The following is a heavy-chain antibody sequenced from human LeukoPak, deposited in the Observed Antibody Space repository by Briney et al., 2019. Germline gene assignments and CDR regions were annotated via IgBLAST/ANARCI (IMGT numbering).Heavy chain of an antibody. Sequence: GGSLRLSCAASGFTFSNAWMSWVRQAPGKGLEWVGRIKSKTDGGTTDYAAPVKGRFTISRDDSKNTLYLQMNSLKTEDTAVYYCTTDVPVRYSGSYAMAYWGQGTLVTVSS. CDR3: TTDVPVRYSGSYAMAY. D-gene: IGHD1-26*01. V-gene: IGHV3-15*01. CDR2: IKSKTDGGTT. CDR1: GFTFSNAW. J-gene: IGHJ4*02.